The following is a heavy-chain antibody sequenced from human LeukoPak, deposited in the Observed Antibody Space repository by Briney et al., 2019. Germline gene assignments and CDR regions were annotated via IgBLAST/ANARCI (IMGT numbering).Heavy chain of an antibody. Sequence: PGPSLRLSCAASGFTFSTYWMSWVSQAPGKGLELVANIKQDGSDKFYVASVKGRFTISRDNAKNSMYLQMSSLRAEDTAIYYCARVLPVASRDYWGQGTLVTVSS. V-gene: IGHV3-7*01. CDR2: IKQDGSDK. D-gene: IGHD2-2*01. CDR3: ARVLPVASRDY. J-gene: IGHJ4*02. CDR1: GFTFSTYW.